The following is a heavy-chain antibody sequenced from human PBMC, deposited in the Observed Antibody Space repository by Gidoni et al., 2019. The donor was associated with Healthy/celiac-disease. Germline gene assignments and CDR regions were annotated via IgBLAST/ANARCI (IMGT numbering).Heavy chain of an antibody. CDR2: ISGSGGST. CDR1: GFTFSSYA. D-gene: IGHD4-17*01. CDR3: AKDLSTTVVTPGSFDY. V-gene: IGHV3-23*01. Sequence: EVPLLESGGGLVQPGGSLRLSCAASGFTFSSYAMRWVRQAPGKGLEWVSAISGSGGSTYYADSVKGRFTISRDNSKNTLYLQMNSLRAEDTAVYYCAKDLSTTVVTPGSFDYWGQGTLVTVSS. J-gene: IGHJ4*02.